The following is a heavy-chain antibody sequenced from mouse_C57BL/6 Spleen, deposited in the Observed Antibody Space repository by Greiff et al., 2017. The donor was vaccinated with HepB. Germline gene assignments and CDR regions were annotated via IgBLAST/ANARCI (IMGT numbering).Heavy chain of an antibody. J-gene: IGHJ3*01. CDR3: ARGGNGYYGFAY. Sequence: EVQLQQSGPELVKPGASVKISCKASGYTFTDYYMNWVKQSHGKSLEWLGDINPNNGGTSYNQKFKGKATLTVDKSSSTAYMELRSLTSEDSAVYYCARGGNGYYGFAYWGQGTLVTVSA. V-gene: IGHV1-26*01. D-gene: IGHD2-3*01. CDR2: INPNNGGT. CDR1: GYTFTDYY.